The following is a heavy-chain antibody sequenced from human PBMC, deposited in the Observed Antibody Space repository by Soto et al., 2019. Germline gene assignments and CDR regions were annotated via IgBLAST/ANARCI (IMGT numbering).Heavy chain of an antibody. Sequence: ASVKVSCKASGYTFTSYGISWVRQAPGQWLERMGWISAYNGNTNYAQKLQGRVTITRNTSASTAYMELSSLRSEDTAVYYCARETPIAAAFDYWGQGTLVTVSS. CDR3: ARETPIAAAFDY. D-gene: IGHD6-13*01. CDR2: ISAYNGNT. CDR1: GYTFTSYG. V-gene: IGHV1-18*01. J-gene: IGHJ4*02.